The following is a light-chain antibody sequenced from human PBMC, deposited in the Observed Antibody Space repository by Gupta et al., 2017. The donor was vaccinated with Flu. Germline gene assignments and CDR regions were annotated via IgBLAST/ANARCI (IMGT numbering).Light chain of an antibody. Sequence: QTVVTPEPSLTVSPGGTVPLTWASSTVAVTSGYYPNWFQQKPGQAPRVLIYSTSNKHPWTPARFSGCPLGGKAALTLSGVQPEDEDVYYCLLYFGGAQGVFGGGTKVTVL. V-gene: IGLV7-43*01. CDR3: LLYFGGAQGV. J-gene: IGLJ3*02. CDR2: STS. CDR1: TVAVTSGYY.